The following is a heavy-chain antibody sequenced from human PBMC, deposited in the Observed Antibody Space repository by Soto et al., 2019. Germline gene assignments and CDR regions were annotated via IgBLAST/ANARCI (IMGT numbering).Heavy chain of an antibody. CDR2: INAGNGNT. CDR1: GYTFTSYA. Sequence: ASVKVSCKASGYTFTSYAIHWVRQAPGQRLEWMGWINAGNGNTKYSQKFQGRVTITADKSTSTAYMELNSLRSEDTAVYYCVRDSPIGSTYSGYDGIDYWGQGTLVTVSS. J-gene: IGHJ4*02. V-gene: IGHV1-3*01. D-gene: IGHD5-12*01. CDR3: VRDSPIGSTYSGYDGIDY.